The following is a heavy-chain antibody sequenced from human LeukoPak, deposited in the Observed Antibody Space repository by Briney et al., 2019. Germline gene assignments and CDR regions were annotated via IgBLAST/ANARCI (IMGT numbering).Heavy chain of an antibody. D-gene: IGHD3-10*01. CDR1: GGSFSGYY. V-gene: IGHV4-34*01. J-gene: IGHJ6*02. CDR2: INHSGSA. CDR3: ARVKITMVRGVIINYGMDV. Sequence: SETLSLTCAVYGGSFSGYYWSWIRQPPGKGLEWIGEINHSGSANYNPSLKSRVTMSVDTSKNQFSLKLSSVTAADTAVYYCARVKITMVRGVIINYGMDVWGQGTTVTVSS.